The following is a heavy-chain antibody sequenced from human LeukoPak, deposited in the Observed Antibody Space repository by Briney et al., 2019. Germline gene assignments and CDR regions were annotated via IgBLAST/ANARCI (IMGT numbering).Heavy chain of an antibody. D-gene: IGHD2-21*02. V-gene: IGHV3-23*01. J-gene: IGHJ4*02. CDR1: GFTFSSYA. CDR3: AKDWRLSKDNRLLFWDY. Sequence: GGSLRLSCAASGFTFSSYAMSWVRQAPGKGLEWVSAISGSGGSTYYADSVKGRFTISRDNSKNTLYLQMNSLRAEDTAVYYCAKDWRLSKDNRLLFWDYWGQGTLVTVSS. CDR2: ISGSGGST.